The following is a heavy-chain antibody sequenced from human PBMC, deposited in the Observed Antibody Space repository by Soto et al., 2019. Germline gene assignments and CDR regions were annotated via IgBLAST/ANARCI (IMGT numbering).Heavy chain of an antibody. Sequence: ESGGGLVKPGGSLRLSCAASGFTFSSYSMNWVRQAPGKGLEWVSSISSSSSYIYYADSVKGRFTISRDNAKNSLYLQMNSLRAEDTAVYYCARDGCSGGSCYGYWGQGTLVTVSS. CDR2: ISSSSSYI. J-gene: IGHJ4*02. CDR1: GFTFSSYS. CDR3: ARDGCSGGSCYGY. D-gene: IGHD2-15*01. V-gene: IGHV3-21*01.